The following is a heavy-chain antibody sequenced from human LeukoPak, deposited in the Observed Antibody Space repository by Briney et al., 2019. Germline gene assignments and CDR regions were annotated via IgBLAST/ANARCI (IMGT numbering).Heavy chain of an antibody. CDR1: GYTFTNFG. Sequence: ASVKVSCKASGYTFTNFGISWMRQAPGQGLEWMGWIRGDGSSGDYAQKFQDRVIMTTDTSTNTVSMELRSLKFDDTAIYYCARRLKLGSSSTWKWFDPWGQGTLVIVSS. D-gene: IGHD1-1*01. J-gene: IGHJ5*02. V-gene: IGHV1-18*01. CDR2: IRGDGSSG. CDR3: ARRLKLGSSSTWKWFDP.